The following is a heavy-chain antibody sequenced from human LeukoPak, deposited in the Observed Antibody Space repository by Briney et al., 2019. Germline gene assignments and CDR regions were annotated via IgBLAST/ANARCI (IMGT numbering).Heavy chain of an antibody. CDR3: VRGYCSGATCYHFDY. Sequence: SETLSLTCTVSGASITSYYWNWIRQPPGEGLEWIGYFYYSGSDNYNPSLKSRITISVDKSKNQFSLKLSSVTAADTAVYYCVRGYCSGATCYHFDYWGQGTLVTVSS. CDR2: FYYSGSD. CDR1: GASITSYY. J-gene: IGHJ4*02. V-gene: IGHV4-59*13. D-gene: IGHD2-15*01.